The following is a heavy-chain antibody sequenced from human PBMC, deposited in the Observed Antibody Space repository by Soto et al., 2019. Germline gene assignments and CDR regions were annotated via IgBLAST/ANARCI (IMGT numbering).Heavy chain of an antibody. D-gene: IGHD6-13*01. CDR3: ATDYSLAAAGTVTSLNY. CDR1: GFTFSSYG. J-gene: IGHJ4*02. V-gene: IGHV3-30*03. Sequence: QVQLVESGGGVVQPGRSLRLSCAASGFTFSSYGMHWVRQAPGKGLEWVAVISYDGSNKYYADSVKGRFTISRDNSKNTLYLQMNSLRAEDTAVYYCATDYSLAAAGTVTSLNYWGQGTLVTVSS. CDR2: ISYDGSNK.